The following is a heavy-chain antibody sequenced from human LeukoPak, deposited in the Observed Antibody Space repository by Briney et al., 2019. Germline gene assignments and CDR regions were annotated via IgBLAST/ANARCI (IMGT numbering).Heavy chain of an antibody. D-gene: IGHD2-21*02. Sequence: GGSFRLCCAASGFTFSNAWMSWVRQAPGMGLYSAGSIKSKTDGGTTDYAAPVKGRFTISRDDSKNTLYLQMNSLKTEDTAVYYCTTGSIVVVTANVYWGQGTLVTVSS. CDR1: GFTFSNAW. J-gene: IGHJ4*02. CDR3: TTGSIVVVTANVY. CDR2: IKSKTDGGTT. V-gene: IGHV3-15*01.